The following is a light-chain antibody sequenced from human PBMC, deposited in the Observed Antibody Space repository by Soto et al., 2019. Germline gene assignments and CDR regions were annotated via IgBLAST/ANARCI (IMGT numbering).Light chain of an antibody. CDR1: QGISSF. CDR3: QQLNSYPIT. J-gene: IGKJ5*01. V-gene: IGKV1-9*01. Sequence: IPWTQSPSSLSASVCDSVTITCRASQGISSFLAWYQQKPGKAPKLLIYAASTLQSGVPSRFSGSGSGTDFTLTISSLQPEDFATYFCQQLNSYPITVGQGTRLAIK. CDR2: AAS.